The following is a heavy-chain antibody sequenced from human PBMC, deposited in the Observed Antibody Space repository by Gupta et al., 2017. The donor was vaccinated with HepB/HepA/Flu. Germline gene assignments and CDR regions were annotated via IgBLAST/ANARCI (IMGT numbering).Heavy chain of an antibody. D-gene: IGHD3-3*01. Sequence: QVPLQQLGAGLLKPSETLSLTCAVYGGSFSDDYWSWIRQPPGKGLEWIGEINHSGSTNDNPSLKSRVTISLDTSKNQFSLKVSSVTAADTAVYYCARRLYGVWSGSHYYFYYMDVWGKGTTVTVSS. CDR3: ARRLYGVWSGSHYYFYYMDV. CDR1: GGSFSDDY. J-gene: IGHJ6*03. V-gene: IGHV4-34*01. CDR2: INHSGST.